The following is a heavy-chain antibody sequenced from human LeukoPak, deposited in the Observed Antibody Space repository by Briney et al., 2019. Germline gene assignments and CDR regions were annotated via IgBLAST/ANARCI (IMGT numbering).Heavy chain of an antibody. CDR3: AKHRFESGGYHSTD. J-gene: IGHJ4*02. V-gene: IGHV3-23*01. CDR2: ISGGSGST. Sequence: GGSLRLFCAASGFTFSSYAMSWVRQAPGKGLARVSTISGGSGSTYCADSVKGRFTISRDNSKNTLYLQMNSLRDEDTAVYYCAKHRFESGGYHSTDWVQGTLVTVSS. D-gene: IGHD3-22*01. CDR1: GFTFSSYA.